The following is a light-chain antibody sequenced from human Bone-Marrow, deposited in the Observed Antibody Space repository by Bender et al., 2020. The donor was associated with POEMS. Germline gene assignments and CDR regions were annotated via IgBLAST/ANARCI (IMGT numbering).Light chain of an antibody. Sequence: QSALTQPASVSGSPGQSITISCAGSSNDVGAYQYASWYQQRPGQAPKLIIYDVRDRPSGVSSRFSGSKSGNTAFLTISRLQAEDEADYHCISYTSAGTWVFGGGTTLTVL. CDR1: SNDVGAYQY. CDR2: DVR. CDR3: ISYTSAGTWV. J-gene: IGLJ3*02. V-gene: IGLV2-14*01.